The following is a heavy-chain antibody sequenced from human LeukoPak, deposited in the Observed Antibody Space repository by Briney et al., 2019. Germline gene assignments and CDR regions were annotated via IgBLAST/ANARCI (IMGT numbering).Heavy chain of an antibody. D-gene: IGHD3-22*01. CDR2: IYYSGST. V-gene: IGHV4-30-4*08. Sequence: PSETLSLTCSVSGDSISSGRNYWGWIRQSPGKGLEWIGYIYYSGSTYYNPSLKSRVTISVDTSKNQFSLKLSSVTAADTAVYYCARERYYYDSTYNWFDPWGQGTLVTVSS. J-gene: IGHJ5*02. CDR3: ARERYYYDSTYNWFDP. CDR1: GDSISSGRNY.